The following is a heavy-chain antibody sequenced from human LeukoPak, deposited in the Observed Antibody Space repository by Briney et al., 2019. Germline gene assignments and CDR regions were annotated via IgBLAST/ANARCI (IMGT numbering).Heavy chain of an antibody. D-gene: IGHD3-9*01. CDR2: IYYSGST. CDR1: GGSVGSGSYY. Sequence: SETLSLTCTVSGGSVGSGSYYRSWIRQPPGKGLEWIGYIYYSGSTNYNPSLKSRVTISVDTSKNQFSLKLSSVTAADTAVYYCASLLTGYLGNCFDPWGQGALVTVSS. J-gene: IGHJ5*02. V-gene: IGHV4-61*01. CDR3: ASLLTGYLGNCFDP.